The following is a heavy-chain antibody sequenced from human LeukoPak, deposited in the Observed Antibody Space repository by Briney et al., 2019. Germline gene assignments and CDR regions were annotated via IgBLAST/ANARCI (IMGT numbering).Heavy chain of an antibody. CDR1: GFIFSSYA. CDR3: AKVKQQLVHFDY. J-gene: IGHJ4*02. Sequence: GSLRLSCAASGFIFSSYAMNWVRQAPGKGLEWVSGISGSGGSTYYADSVKGRFTISRDNSKNTLYLQMNSLRAEDTAVYYCAKVKQQLVHFDYWGQGTLVTVSS. V-gene: IGHV3-23*01. CDR2: ISGSGGST. D-gene: IGHD6-13*01.